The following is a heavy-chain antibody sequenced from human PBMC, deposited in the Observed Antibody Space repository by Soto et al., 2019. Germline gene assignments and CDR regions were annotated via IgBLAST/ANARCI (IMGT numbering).Heavy chain of an antibody. CDR2: IDPSDSYT. V-gene: IGHV5-10-1*01. CDR1: GYSFTSYW. Sequence: HGEPLKISCKGSGYSFTSYWISWVRQMPGKGLEWMGRIDPSDSYTNYSPSFQGHVTISADKSISTAYLQWSSLKASDTAMYYCARMGGHYYGSGSYYNTNWFDPWGQGTLVTVSS. D-gene: IGHD3-10*01. J-gene: IGHJ5*02. CDR3: ARMGGHYYGSGSYYNTNWFDP.